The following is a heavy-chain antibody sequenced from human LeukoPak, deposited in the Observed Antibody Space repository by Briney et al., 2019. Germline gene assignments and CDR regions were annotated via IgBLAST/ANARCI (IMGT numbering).Heavy chain of an antibody. Sequence: ASVKVSCKASGYTFTSYGISWVRQAPGQGLEWMVWISAYNGNTNYAQKLQGRVTMTTDTSTSTAYMELRSLRSDDTAVYYCARPYNVDTAMAPLDYWGQGTLVTVSS. CDR1: GYTFTSYG. D-gene: IGHD5-18*01. CDR3: ARPYNVDTAMAPLDY. CDR2: ISAYNGNT. J-gene: IGHJ4*02. V-gene: IGHV1-18*01.